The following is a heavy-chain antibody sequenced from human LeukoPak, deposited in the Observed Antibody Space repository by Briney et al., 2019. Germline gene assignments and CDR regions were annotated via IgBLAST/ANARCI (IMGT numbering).Heavy chain of an antibody. J-gene: IGHJ3*02. CDR2: IYYGGST. CDR1: GGSISSYY. CDR3: ARPAVSGGDAFDI. Sequence: PSETLSLTCTASGGSISSYYWSWIRQPPGKGLECIGYIYYGGSTNYHPSLKSRVTISVDTSKNQFSLKLSSVTAADTAVYYCARPAVSGGDAFDICGQGTMVTVSS. V-gene: IGHV4-59*08. D-gene: IGHD6-19*01.